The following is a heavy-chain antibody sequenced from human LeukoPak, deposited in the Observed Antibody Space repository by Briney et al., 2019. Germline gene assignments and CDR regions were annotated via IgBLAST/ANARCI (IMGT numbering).Heavy chain of an antibody. CDR1: GFTFSDYY. CDR3: VTGVVAATYYFDY. J-gene: IGHJ4*02. CDR2: ISSSGSTI. Sequence: GGSLRLSCAASGFTFSDYYMSWIRQAPGKGLEWVSYISSSGSTIYYADSVKGRFTISRDNAKNSLYLQMNSLRAEDTAVYYCVTGVVAATYYFDYWGQGTLVTVSS. V-gene: IGHV3-11*04. D-gene: IGHD2-15*01.